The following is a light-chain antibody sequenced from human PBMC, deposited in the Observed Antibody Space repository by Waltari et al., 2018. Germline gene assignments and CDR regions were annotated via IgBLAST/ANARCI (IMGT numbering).Light chain of an antibody. Sequence: QPPLTQPASVSGSPGQSIPISCTGTSSDLGSYNYVSWYQQHPGKAPKLIIFDVPNRPSGVSNRFSGSKSGNTASLIISGLQGEDEADYYCSSYMDTTALELFGGGTSLTVL. J-gene: IGLJ2*01. V-gene: IGLV2-14*03. CDR3: SSYMDTTALEL. CDR2: DVP. CDR1: SSDLGSYNY.